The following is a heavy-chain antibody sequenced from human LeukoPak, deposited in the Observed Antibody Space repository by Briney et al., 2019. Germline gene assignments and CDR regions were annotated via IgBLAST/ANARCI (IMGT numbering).Heavy chain of an antibody. CDR1: GGTFSSYA. J-gene: IGHJ4*02. CDR2: IIPIFGTA. CDR3: ARDMYGSRSFDY. V-gene: IGHV1-69*05. D-gene: IGHD3-10*01. Sequence: SVKVSCKASGGTFSSYAISWVRQAPGQGLEWMGRIIPIFGTANYAQKFQGGVTITTDESTSTAYMELSSLRSEDTAVYYCARDMYGSRSFDYWGQGTLVTVSS.